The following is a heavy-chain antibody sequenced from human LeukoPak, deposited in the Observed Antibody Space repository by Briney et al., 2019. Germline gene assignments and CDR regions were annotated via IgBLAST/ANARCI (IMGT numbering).Heavy chain of an antibody. D-gene: IGHD5-18*01. V-gene: IGHV3-11*01. CDR2: ISSSGSTI. Sequence: GGSLRLSCAASGFTFSDYYMSWIRQAPGKGLEWVSYISSSGSTIYYADSVKGRFTISRDNALNSLSLQMNSLRAEDTAVYYCARSTRRDTEVALAEYFQHWGQGTLVTVSS. CDR1: GFTFSDYY. J-gene: IGHJ1*01. CDR3: ARSTRRDTEVALAEYFQH.